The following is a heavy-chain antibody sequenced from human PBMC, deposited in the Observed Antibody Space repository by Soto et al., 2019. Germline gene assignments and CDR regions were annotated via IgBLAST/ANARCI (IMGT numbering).Heavy chain of an antibody. Sequence: GGSLRLSCAASGFTFSSYSMNWVRQAPGKGLEWVSSISSSSSYIYYADSVKGRFTISRDNAKNSLYLQMNSLRAEDTAVYYCARDGVLRYFDYYGMDVWGQGTTVTVPS. CDR1: GFTFSSYS. J-gene: IGHJ6*02. CDR3: ARDGVLRYFDYYGMDV. D-gene: IGHD3-9*01. CDR2: ISSSSSYI. V-gene: IGHV3-21*01.